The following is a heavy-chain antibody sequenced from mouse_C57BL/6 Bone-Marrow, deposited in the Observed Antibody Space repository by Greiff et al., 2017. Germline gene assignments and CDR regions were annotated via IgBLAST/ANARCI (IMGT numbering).Heavy chain of an antibody. V-gene: IGHV5-12*01. J-gene: IGHJ4*01. D-gene: IGHD2-4*01. Sequence: EVHLVESGGGLVQPGGSLKLSCAASGFTFSDYYMYWVRQTPEKRLEWVAYISNGGGSTYYPDTVKGRFNISRDNAKNTLYLQMSRLKSEDTAMYYCARHTYYDYDGWEDYWGQGTSVTVSS. CDR3: ARHTYYDYDGWEDY. CDR1: GFTFSDYY. CDR2: ISNGGGST.